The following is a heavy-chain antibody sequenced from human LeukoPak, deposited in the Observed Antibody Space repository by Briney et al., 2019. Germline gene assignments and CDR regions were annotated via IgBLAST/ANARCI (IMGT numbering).Heavy chain of an antibody. J-gene: IGHJ5*02. CDR1: VGSITIYY. V-gene: IGHV4-59*01. CDR3: ARYYYDSSGYRGSWFDP. Sequence: SETLSLTCTVSVGSITIYYWSWVRQPPGNGLEWIGYIYYSGSINYNPSLKSRVTISVDTSKNQFPLKLSSVTAADTAVYYCARYYYDSSGYRGSWFDPWGQGTLVTVSS. D-gene: IGHD3-22*01. CDR2: IYYSGSI.